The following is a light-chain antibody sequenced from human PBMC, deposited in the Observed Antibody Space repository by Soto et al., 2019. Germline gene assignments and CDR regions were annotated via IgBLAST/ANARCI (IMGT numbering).Light chain of an antibody. V-gene: IGLV1-51*01. CDR3: ATWDGSLSAVV. Sequence: QSVLTQPPSLSATPGQRVTISCSGSRSNIGHNFVSWYQSLPGTVPKLLIYDNDKRPAGIRARFSGSKSGRSATLDISGLQSEDEADYYCATWDGSLSAVVFGGGTKLTVL. J-gene: IGLJ2*01. CDR1: RSNIGHNF. CDR2: DND.